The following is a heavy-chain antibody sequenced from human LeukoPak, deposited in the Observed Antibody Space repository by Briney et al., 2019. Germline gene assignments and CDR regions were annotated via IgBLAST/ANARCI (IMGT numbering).Heavy chain of an antibody. Sequence: SETLSLTCTVSGGSISSYYWSWIRQPPGKGLEWIGYIYYSGSTNYNPSLKSRVTISVDTSKNPFSLKLSSVTAADTAVYYCARLRYDFWSGFPHWYFDLWGRGTLVTVSS. V-gene: IGHV4-59*08. D-gene: IGHD3-3*01. CDR1: GGSISSYY. J-gene: IGHJ2*01. CDR3: ARLRYDFWSGFPHWYFDL. CDR2: IYYSGST.